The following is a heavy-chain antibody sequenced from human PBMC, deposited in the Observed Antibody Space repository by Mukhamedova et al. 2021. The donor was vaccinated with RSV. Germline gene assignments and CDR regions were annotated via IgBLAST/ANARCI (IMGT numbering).Heavy chain of an antibody. V-gene: IGHV3-49*02. Sequence: VGLIRSRPFGGTTEYAASVKDRFIISRDDSEGIVYLQMNSLKSEDTAVYFCARGGQRLLYYFDSWGQGTLLTVSS. D-gene: IGHD2/OR15-2a*01. CDR3: ARGGQRLLYYFDS. CDR2: IRSRPFGGTT. J-gene: IGHJ4*02.